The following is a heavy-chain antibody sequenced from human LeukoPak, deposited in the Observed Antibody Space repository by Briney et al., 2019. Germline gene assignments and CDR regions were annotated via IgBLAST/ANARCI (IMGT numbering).Heavy chain of an antibody. D-gene: IGHD3-9*01. Sequence: GGSLRLSCAASGXTFSDYYMSWIRQAPGKGLEWVSYISSSSLYTNYADSVKGRFTISRDNAKNSLYLQMNSLRAEDTAVYYCAREAYDILTGYRSYWYFDLWGRGTLVTVSS. CDR3: AREAYDILTGYRSYWYFDL. V-gene: IGHV3-11*05. CDR2: ISSSSLYT. J-gene: IGHJ2*01. CDR1: GXTFSDYY.